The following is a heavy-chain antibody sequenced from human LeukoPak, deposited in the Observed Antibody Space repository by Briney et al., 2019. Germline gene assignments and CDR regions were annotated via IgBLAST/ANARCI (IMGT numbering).Heavy chain of an antibody. Sequence: SETLSLTCTVSGGSIRSYYWSWIRQPPGKGLEWIGYIYYSGSTNYNPSLKSRVTISVDTSKNQFSLKLSSVTAADTAVYYCARGLHLEGLLHRGGFDPWGQGTLVTVSS. V-gene: IGHV4-59*01. CDR2: IYYSGST. D-gene: IGHD3-3*01. J-gene: IGHJ5*02. CDR1: GGSIRSYY. CDR3: ARGLHLEGLLHRGGFDP.